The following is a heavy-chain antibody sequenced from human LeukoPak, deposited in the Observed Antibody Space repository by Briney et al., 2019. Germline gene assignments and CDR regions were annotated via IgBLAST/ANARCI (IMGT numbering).Heavy chain of an antibody. CDR1: GFTFSSYV. V-gene: IGHV3-30-3*01. D-gene: IGHD3-10*01. CDR3: ARLYYYVSGTYSRYFDY. J-gene: IGHJ4*02. CDR2: ISSEGSMK. Sequence: GGSLRLSCAASGFTFSSYVMHWVRQAPGKGLEWVAVISSEGSMKDYADSVKGRFTISRDNSKNTLYLQMNSLRAEDTAVYYCARLYYYVSGTYSRYFDYWGQGTLVTVSS.